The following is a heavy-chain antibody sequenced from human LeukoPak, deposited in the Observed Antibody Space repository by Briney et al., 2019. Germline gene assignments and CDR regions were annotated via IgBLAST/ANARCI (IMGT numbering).Heavy chain of an antibody. CDR1: LCSVFNNRAA. J-gene: IGHJ4*02. V-gene: IGHV6-1*01. D-gene: IGHD2-21*01. Sequence: SQTLSLTFAISLCSVFNNRAAWLDLRQSPSRGLEWLGRTYNRSKWYNNYAVSVKSRITINPDTSKNQFSLQLNSVTPEDTAVYHCATEQNGDQTIDYWGQGTLVTVSS. CDR3: ATEQNGDQTIDY. CDR2: TYNRSKWYN.